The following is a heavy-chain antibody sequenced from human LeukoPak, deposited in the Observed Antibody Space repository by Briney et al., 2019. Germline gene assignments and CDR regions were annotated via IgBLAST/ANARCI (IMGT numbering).Heavy chain of an antibody. V-gene: IGHV4-59*01. J-gene: IGHJ4*02. D-gene: IGHD6-13*01. CDR2: IYYSGST. CDR1: GGSISSYY. CDR3: ARTKPGYSSSWNPFDY. Sequence: SETLSLTCTVSGGSISSYYWSWIRQPPGKGLEWIGYIYYSGSTNYNPSLKSRVTILVDTSKNQFSLKLSSVTAADTAVYYCARTKPGYSSSWNPFDYWGQGTLVTVSS.